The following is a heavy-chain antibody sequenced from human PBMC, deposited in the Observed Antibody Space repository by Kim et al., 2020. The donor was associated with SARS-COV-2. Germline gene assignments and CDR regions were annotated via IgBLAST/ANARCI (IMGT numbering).Heavy chain of an antibody. CDR3: AREGKMATIRSQGAFDI. J-gene: IGHJ3*02. Sequence: SVKVSCKASGGTFSSYAISWVRQAPGQGLEWMGGIIPIFGTANYAQKFQGRVTITADESTSTAYMELSSLRSEDTAVYYCAREGKMATIRSQGAFDIWGQGTMVTVSS. CDR1: GGTFSSYA. D-gene: IGHD5-12*01. CDR2: IIPIFGTA. V-gene: IGHV1-69*13.